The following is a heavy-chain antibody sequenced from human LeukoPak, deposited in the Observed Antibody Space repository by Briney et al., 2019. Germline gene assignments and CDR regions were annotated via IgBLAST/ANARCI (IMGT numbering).Heavy chain of an antibody. CDR2: IKGKGNGGTT. J-gene: IGHJ4*02. CDR3: TTDDPINKS. Sequence: GGSLRLSCAASGFTFSNAWMRWVRQAPGKGLEWVGRIKGKGNGGTTYFAASVKGSFIITRNDSNTTLFLQMNSLKAEDTAMYYCTTDDPINKSWGQGTLVTVSS. V-gene: IGHV3-15*01. CDR1: GFTFSNAW.